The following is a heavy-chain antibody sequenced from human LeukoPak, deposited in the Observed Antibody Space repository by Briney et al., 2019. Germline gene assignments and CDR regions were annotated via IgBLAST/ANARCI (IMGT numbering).Heavy chain of an antibody. V-gene: IGHV3-23*01. Sequence: PGGSLRLSCAASGFTFSSYAMSWVRQAPGKGLEWVSAISGSGGSTYYADSVKGRFTISRDNAKNSLYLQMNSLRAEDTALYYCARAYSSGNFDYWGQGTLVTVSS. D-gene: IGHD3-22*01. CDR2: ISGSGGST. J-gene: IGHJ4*02. CDR1: GFTFSSYA. CDR3: ARAYSSGNFDY.